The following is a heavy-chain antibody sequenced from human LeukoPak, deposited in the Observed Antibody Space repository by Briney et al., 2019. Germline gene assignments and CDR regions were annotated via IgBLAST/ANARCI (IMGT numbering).Heavy chain of an antibody. V-gene: IGHV1-69*04. J-gene: IGHJ4*02. Sequence: ASVKVSCKASGGTFSSYAISWVRQAPGQGLEWMGRIIPILGIANYAQKFQGRVTITADKSTSTAYMELSSLRSEDTAVYYCARDRQVGPSSDYWGQGTLVTVSS. CDR3: ARDRQVGPSSDY. D-gene: IGHD1-26*01. CDR2: IIPILGIA. CDR1: GGTFSSYA.